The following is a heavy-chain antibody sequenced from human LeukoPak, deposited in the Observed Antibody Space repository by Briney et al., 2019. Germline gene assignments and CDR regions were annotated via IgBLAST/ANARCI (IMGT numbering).Heavy chain of an antibody. D-gene: IGHD2-2*01. J-gene: IGHJ4*02. CDR2: INGDGSSA. CDR1: GFTFRGYW. V-gene: IGHV3-74*03. Sequence: EGSLRLSCAGSGFTFRGYWIHWVRQVPGKGLVWVSRINGDGSSATYADSVKGRFTISRDDAKNTVYLQMNNLRAEDTAVYYCARDQYYQLLLWGQGSLVTVSP. CDR3: ARDQYYQLLL.